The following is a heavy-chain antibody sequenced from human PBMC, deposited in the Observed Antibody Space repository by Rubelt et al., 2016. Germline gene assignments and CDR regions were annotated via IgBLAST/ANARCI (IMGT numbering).Heavy chain of an antibody. V-gene: IGHV1-18*01. D-gene: IGHD1-26*01. CDR1: GYTFTSYG. CDR2: ISAYHGNA. J-gene: IGHJ3*02. Sequence: QVQLVQSGAEVKKPGASVKVSCKASGYTFTSYGISWVRQAPGHGLEWMGWISAYHGNANFVQKLEWRVTMTTDTSTSTVYVELRSLRSDDTAVDYCATGLVGATYDAFDIWGQGTMVTVSS. CDR3: ATGLVGATYDAFDI.